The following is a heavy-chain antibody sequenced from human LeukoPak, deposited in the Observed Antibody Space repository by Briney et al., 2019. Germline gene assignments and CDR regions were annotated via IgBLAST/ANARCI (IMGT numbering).Heavy chain of an antibody. V-gene: IGHV1-46*01. CDR1: GYTFTSYY. Sequence: ASVKVSCKASGYTFTSYYMHWMRQAPGQGLEWMGIINPSGGSTSYAQKFQGRVTMTRDMSTSTVYMELSSLRSEATAVYYCARGLPNYGGEFDYWGQGTLVTVSS. CDR3: ARGLPNYGGEFDY. CDR2: INPSGGST. J-gene: IGHJ4*02. D-gene: IGHD4-23*01.